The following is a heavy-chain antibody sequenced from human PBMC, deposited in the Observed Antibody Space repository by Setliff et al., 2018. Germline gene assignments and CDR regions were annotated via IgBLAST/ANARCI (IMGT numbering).Heavy chain of an antibody. V-gene: IGHV3-33*01. CDR3: VRDPPGSGFAFES. CDR2: IWFDGSNK. J-gene: IGHJ4*02. CDR1: GFTFGGSA. Sequence: GGSLRLSCASSGFTFGGSAMHWVRQAPGKGLEWVAFIWFDGSNKYYAASVTGRFTISRDNSRDTPYLQMNNLRVEDTAVYYCVRDPPGSGFAFESWGQGTLVTVSS. D-gene: IGHD6-19*01.